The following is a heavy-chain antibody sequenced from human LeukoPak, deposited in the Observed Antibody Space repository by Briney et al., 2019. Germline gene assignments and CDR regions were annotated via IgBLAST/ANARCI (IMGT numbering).Heavy chain of an antibody. Sequence: GGSLRLSCAASGFTFSSYWMSWVRQAPGKGLEWVANIKQDGSEKYYVDSVKGRFTISRDNAKNSLYLQMNSLRAEDTAVYYCARETYSSSWSNAFDIWGQGTMVTVSS. CDR1: GFTFSSYW. CDR3: ARETYSSSWSNAFDI. J-gene: IGHJ3*02. CDR2: IKQDGSEK. D-gene: IGHD6-13*01. V-gene: IGHV3-7*01.